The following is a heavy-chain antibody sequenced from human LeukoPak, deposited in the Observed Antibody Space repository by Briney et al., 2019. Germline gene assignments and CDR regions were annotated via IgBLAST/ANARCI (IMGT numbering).Heavy chain of an antibody. Sequence: PGGSLRLSCAASGFAFSTFWMSWVRQAPGKGLEWVANIKQDGSAKYYVDSVKGRFTISRDNARNSLYLQMNSLRAEDSALYYCATSHDSSGNNWGRGTLVTVSS. CDR1: GFAFSTFW. CDR2: IKQDGSAK. CDR3: ATSHDSSGNN. J-gene: IGHJ4*02. D-gene: IGHD3-22*01. V-gene: IGHV3-7*02.